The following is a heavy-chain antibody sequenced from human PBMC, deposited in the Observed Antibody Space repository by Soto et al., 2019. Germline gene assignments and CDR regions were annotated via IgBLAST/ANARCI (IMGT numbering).Heavy chain of an antibody. J-gene: IGHJ4*02. CDR3: ARAPRCVVVIDY. D-gene: IGHD3-22*01. CDR2: IIPILGIA. Sequence: QVQLVQSGAEVKKPGSSVKVSCKASGGTFSSYTISWVRQAPGQGLEWMGRIIPILGIANYAQKFQGRVTITADKSTSTAYMELSSLRSEDTAVYYCARAPRCVVVIDYWGQGTLVTVSS. CDR1: GGTFSSYT. V-gene: IGHV1-69*02.